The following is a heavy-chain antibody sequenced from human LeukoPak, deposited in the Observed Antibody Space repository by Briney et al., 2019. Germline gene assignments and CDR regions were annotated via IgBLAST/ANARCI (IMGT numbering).Heavy chain of an antibody. Sequence: PGRSLRLSCAASGFTFDDYAMHWVRQAPGKGLEWVSGISWNSGSIGYADSVKGRFTISRDNAKNSLYLQMNSLRAEDTALYYCAATSRMGYFDYWGQGTLVTVSP. D-gene: IGHD2-8*01. V-gene: IGHV3-9*01. J-gene: IGHJ4*02. CDR2: ISWNSGSI. CDR3: AATSRMGYFDY. CDR1: GFTFDDYA.